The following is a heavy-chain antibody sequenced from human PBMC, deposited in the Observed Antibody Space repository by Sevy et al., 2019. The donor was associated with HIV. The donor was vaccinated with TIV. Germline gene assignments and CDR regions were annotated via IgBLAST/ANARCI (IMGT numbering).Heavy chain of an antibody. CDR1: GFSLSTSGVG. J-gene: IGHJ4*02. V-gene: IGHV2-5*02. Sequence: SGPTLVNPTQTLTLTCTFSGFSLSTSGVGVGWIRQPPGKALEWLALIYWDDDKRYSPSLKSRLTITKDTSKNQVVLTMTNMDPVDTATYYCAHRPSSSYDSSGYYTPLLFDYWGQGTLVTVSS. CDR2: IYWDDDK. CDR3: AHRPSSSYDSSGYYTPLLFDY. D-gene: IGHD3-22*01.